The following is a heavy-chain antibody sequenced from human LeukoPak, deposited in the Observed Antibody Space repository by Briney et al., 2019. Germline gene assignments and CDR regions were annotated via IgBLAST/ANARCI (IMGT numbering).Heavy chain of an antibody. CDR3: ARDPSIFGVVNYAFDI. Sequence: WETLSLTCTVSGGSISSSSYYWGWIRQPPGKGLEWIGSIYYSGSTYYNPSLKSRVTISVDTSKNQFSLKLSSVTAADTAVYYCARDPSIFGVVNYAFDIWGQGKMVTVSS. CDR2: IYYSGST. D-gene: IGHD3-3*01. J-gene: IGHJ3*02. CDR1: GGSISSSSYY. V-gene: IGHV4-39*02.